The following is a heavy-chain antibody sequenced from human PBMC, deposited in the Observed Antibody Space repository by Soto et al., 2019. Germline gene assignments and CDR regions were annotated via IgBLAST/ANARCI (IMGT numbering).Heavy chain of an antibody. CDR1: GFTFSYYW. D-gene: IGHD1-26*01. J-gene: IGHJ3*01. Sequence: EVQLVESGGGLVQPGESLRLSCAASGFTFSYYWMHWVRQAPGKVLVWVSRIHSDGSSTTYADSVKGRFTISRDNARNTVYLQMNSLRVEDTAVYYCARGDRGAFDLWGQGTVVTVSS. CDR2: IHSDGSST. V-gene: IGHV3-74*01. CDR3: ARGDRGAFDL.